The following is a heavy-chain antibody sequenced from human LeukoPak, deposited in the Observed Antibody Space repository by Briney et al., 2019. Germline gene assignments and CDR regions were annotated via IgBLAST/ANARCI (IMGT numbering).Heavy chain of an antibody. V-gene: IGHV3-48*03. Sequence: PGGSLRLSCAASGFTFSSYEMNWVRQAPGKGLEWVSYISSSGSTIYYADSVKGRFTISRDNAKNSLYLQMNSLRAEDTAVYYCARDAFLFRIAEIWGQGTMVTVSS. CDR2: ISSSGSTI. CDR3: ARDAFLFRIAEI. CDR1: GFTFSSYE. J-gene: IGHJ3*02. D-gene: IGHD6-13*01.